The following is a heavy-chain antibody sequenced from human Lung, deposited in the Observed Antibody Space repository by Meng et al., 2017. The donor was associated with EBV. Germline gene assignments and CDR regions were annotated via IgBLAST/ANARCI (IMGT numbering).Heavy chain of an antibody. V-gene: IGHV6-1*01. CDR2: TYYRSKWYN. J-gene: IGHJ5*02. CDR3: VRDRGYWDWFDP. D-gene: IGHD3-22*01. Sequence: QVKLQHSGPGLGKPSQTLPLTCAISWDSVSSNSAAWNWIRQSLSRGLEWLGRTYYRSKWYNEYAVSVKSRIIINPDTSKNQFSLQLNSVTPEDTAVYYCVRDRGYWDWFDPWGQGTLVTVSS. CDR1: WDSVSSNSAA.